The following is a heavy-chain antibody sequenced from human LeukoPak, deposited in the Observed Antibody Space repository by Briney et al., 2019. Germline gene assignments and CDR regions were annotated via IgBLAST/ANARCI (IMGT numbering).Heavy chain of an antibody. CDR1: GFTFSSYA. J-gene: IGHJ4*02. D-gene: IGHD2-15*01. CDR2: ISYDGSNK. CDR3: AREVEDTLDY. Sequence: GGSLRLSCAASGFTFSSYAMHWVRQAPGKGLEWVAVISYDGSNKYYADSVKGRFTISRDNSKNTLYLQMNSLRAEDTAVYYCAREVEDTLDYWGQGTLVTVSS. V-gene: IGHV3-30-3*01.